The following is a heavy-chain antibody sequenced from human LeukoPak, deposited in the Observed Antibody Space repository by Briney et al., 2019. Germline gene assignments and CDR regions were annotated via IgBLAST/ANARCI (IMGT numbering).Heavy chain of an antibody. V-gene: IGHV4-59*01. Sequence: MASETLSLTCSVSDDSITMYYWTWIRQPPGKGLEWIGYVDHTGSTNFNPSLNGRVSISRDTTKNLFSLRLRSVTAADTAVYFCARGRASSSTWYSTYYYYFYMDVWGKGTTVTVSS. CDR1: DDSITMYY. D-gene: IGHD1-1*01. CDR3: ARGRASSSTWYSTYYYYFYMDV. J-gene: IGHJ6*03. CDR2: VDHTGST.